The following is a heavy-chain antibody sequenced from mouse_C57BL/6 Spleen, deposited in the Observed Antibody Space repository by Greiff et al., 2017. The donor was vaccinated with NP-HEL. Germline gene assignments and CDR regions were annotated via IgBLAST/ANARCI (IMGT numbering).Heavy chain of an antibody. V-gene: IGHV1-74*01. CDR2: IHPYDSDT. CDR3: AIREDYDYAMDD. Sequence: QVQLQQPGAELVKPGASVKVSCKASGYTFTSYWMHWVKQRPGQGLEWIGRIHPYDSDTNYNQKFKGKATLTVDKSSSTAYMQLSSLTSEDSAVYYCAIREDYDYAMDDWGQGTSVTVSS. J-gene: IGHJ4*01. CDR1: GYTFTSYW. D-gene: IGHD2-4*01.